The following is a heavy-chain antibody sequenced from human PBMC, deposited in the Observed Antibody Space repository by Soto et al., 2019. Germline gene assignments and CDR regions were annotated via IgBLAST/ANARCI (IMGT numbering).Heavy chain of an antibody. V-gene: IGHV1-18*01. J-gene: IGHJ4*02. Sequence: QVQLVQSGAEVKKPGASVKVSCKVSGYIFSSYGISWVRQAPGQGLEWIGWISAYNGNTNYAQNFQGRVSMTTDTSSSTAYLERTRLRSEXTAXXXCXXXXXGXADGYCGQGTLDTVSS. CDR1: GYIFSSYG. CDR2: ISAYNGNT. CDR3: XXXXXGXADGY.